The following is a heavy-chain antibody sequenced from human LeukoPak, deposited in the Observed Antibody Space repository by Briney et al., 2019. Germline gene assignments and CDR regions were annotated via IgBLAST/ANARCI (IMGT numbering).Heavy chain of an antibody. D-gene: IGHD1-26*01. J-gene: IGHJ4*02. Sequence: ASVKVSCKASGYTFTSYDINWVRQATGQGLEWMGWMNPNSGNTGYAQKFQGRVTMTRDTSISTAYMELRRLTSDDTAVYYCARGGWELLRTSFDYWGQGTLVTVSS. CDR2: MNPNSGNT. CDR3: ARGGWELLRTSFDY. CDR1: GYTFTSYD. V-gene: IGHV1-8*01.